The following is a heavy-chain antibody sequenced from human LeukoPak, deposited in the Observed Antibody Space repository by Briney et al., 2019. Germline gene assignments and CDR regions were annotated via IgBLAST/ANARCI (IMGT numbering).Heavy chain of an antibody. CDR1: GFTFSSYA. CDR2: ISGSGGST. CDR3: AKGMEWELLIAFDY. V-gene: IGHV3-23*01. Sequence: PGGSLRLSCAASGFTFSSYAMSWVRQAPGKGLEWVSAISGSGGSTYYADSVKGRFTISRDNSKNTLYLQTNSLRAEDTAVYYCAKGMEWELLIAFDYWGQGTLVTVSS. D-gene: IGHD1-26*01. J-gene: IGHJ4*02.